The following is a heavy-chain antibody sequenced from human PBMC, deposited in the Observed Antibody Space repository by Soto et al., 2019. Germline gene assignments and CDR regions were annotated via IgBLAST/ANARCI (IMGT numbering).Heavy chain of an antibody. V-gene: IGHV3-13*01. D-gene: IGHD6-13*01. Sequence: GGSLRLSCAASGFTFSSYDMHWVRKATGKGMEWVSAMGTAGDTYYPGSVKGRFTISRENAKNSLYLQMNSLRAGDTAVYYCARDIGSTGIAAAGIGYGMDVWGQGTTVTVSS. CDR1: GFTFSSYD. CDR3: ARDIGSTGIAAAGIGYGMDV. CDR2: MGTAGDT. J-gene: IGHJ6*02.